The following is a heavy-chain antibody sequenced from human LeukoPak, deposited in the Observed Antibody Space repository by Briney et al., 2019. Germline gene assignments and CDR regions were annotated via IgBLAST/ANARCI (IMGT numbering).Heavy chain of an antibody. D-gene: IGHD2-15*01. CDR3: ARDLQGAANY. V-gene: IGHV4-39*07. J-gene: IGHJ4*02. CDR2: IYYSGNT. CDR1: GGSIRSSSYY. Sequence: PSETLSLTCSVSGGSIRSSSYYWAWIRQPPGKGLEWIGSIYYSGNTPYNPSLKSRVTISVDTSKNQFSLRLTSVTAADTAVYYCARDLQGAANYWGQGTLVTVSS.